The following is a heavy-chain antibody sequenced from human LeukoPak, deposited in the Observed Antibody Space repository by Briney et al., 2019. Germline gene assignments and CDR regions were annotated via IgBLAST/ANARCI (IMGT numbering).Heavy chain of an antibody. Sequence: ASVKVSCKASGYSFTSHYMHWVRQAPGQGLEWMGLINPRGTSTIYAEKFQGRIIMTRDMSTTTDYMELSSLKSDDTAVYYCARDNSIHERGWWFDPWGQGTLVTVTS. CDR2: INPRGTST. D-gene: IGHD4-23*01. J-gene: IGHJ5*02. CDR1: GYSFTSHY. V-gene: IGHV1-46*01. CDR3: ARDNSIHERGWWFDP.